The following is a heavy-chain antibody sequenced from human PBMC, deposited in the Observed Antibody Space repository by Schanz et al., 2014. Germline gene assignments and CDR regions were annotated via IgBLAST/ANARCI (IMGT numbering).Heavy chain of an antibody. V-gene: IGHV3-33*01. J-gene: IGHJ3*02. CDR1: GFTFSSYG. Sequence: AQLLESGGGLVQPGGSLRLSCAASGFTFSSYGMHWVRQAPGKGLEWVALISYDGSSKNHADSVQGRFTISRDNSKNALYLQMDSLRAEDTAVYYCARGIITMVRGGDVGAFDTWGQGTMVTVSS. CDR3: ARGIITMVRGGDVGAFDT. CDR2: ISYDGSSK. D-gene: IGHD3-10*01.